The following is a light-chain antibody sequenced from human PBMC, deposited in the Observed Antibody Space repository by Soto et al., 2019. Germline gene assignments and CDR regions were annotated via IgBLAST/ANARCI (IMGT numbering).Light chain of an antibody. CDR3: QQYNNWPIT. J-gene: IGKJ5*01. V-gene: IGKV3-15*01. CDR1: QSVDIN. Sequence: EVVLTQSPATLSLSPGERVTLSCRASQSVDINLAWYQQKPGQAPRLLIYGASTRATGIPARFSGSGSGTEFTLTISSLQSEDFAVYYCQQYNNWPITFGQGTRLEIK. CDR2: GAS.